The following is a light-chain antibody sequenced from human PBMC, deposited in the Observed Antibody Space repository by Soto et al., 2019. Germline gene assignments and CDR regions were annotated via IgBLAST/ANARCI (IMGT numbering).Light chain of an antibody. CDR3: SSYAGINNLV. V-gene: IGLV2-8*01. Sequence: QSALTQPPSASGSPGQSVTISCTGTSSDVGGYNSVSWYQQHPGKAPKLMTYEVNKRPSGVPDRFSGSKSGNTASLTVSGLQADDEADYYCSSYAGINNLVFGGGTMLTVL. CDR1: SSDVGGYNS. J-gene: IGLJ3*02. CDR2: EVN.